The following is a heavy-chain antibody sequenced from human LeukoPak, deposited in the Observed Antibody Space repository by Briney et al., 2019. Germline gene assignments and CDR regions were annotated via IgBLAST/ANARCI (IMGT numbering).Heavy chain of an antibody. D-gene: IGHD3-9*01. Sequence: PGGSLRLSCAASGFTFSSYSMNWVRQAPGKGLEWVSYISSSSSTIYYADSVKGRFTISRDNAKNSLYLQMNSLRAEDTAVYYCAQCRGSIFDGWRAFDIWGQGTTVTVSS. V-gene: IGHV3-48*01. J-gene: IGHJ3*02. CDR1: GFTFSSYS. CDR2: ISSSSSTI. CDR3: AQCRGSIFDGWRAFDI.